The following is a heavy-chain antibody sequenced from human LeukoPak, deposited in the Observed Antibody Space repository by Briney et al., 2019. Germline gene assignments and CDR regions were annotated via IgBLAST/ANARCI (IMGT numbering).Heavy chain of an antibody. J-gene: IGHJ4*02. CDR1: GFTFSSYG. CDR2: ISYDGSNK. D-gene: IGHD3-3*01. CDR3: AKDHTSGHFDY. V-gene: IGHV3-30*18. Sequence: PGGSLRLSCAASGFTFSSYGMHWVRQAPGKGLEWVAVISYDGSNKYYADSVKGRFTIFRDDSKNTQYLQMNSLRGEDTAVYYCAKDHTSGHFDYWGQGTLVTVSS.